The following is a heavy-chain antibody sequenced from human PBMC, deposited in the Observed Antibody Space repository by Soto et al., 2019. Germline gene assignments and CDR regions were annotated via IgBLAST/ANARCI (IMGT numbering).Heavy chain of an antibody. J-gene: IGHJ5*02. Sequence: QVQLQESGPGLVKPSETLSLTCTVSGGSISRGGYYWSWIRQNPGKGLEWIGYTHNSVSTYYNPSLKSRVTISVDTSKNQFSLKLTSVTAADTAVYYCARDPAPWGQGTLVTVSS. CDR1: GGSISRGGYY. CDR2: THNSVST. V-gene: IGHV4-31*03. CDR3: ARDPAP.